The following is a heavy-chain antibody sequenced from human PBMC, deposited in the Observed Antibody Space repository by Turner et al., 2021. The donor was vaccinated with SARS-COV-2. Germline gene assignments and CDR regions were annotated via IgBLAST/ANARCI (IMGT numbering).Heavy chain of an antibody. CDR1: GFTVSSNY. J-gene: IGHJ4*02. V-gene: IGHV3-66*01. Sequence: EVQLVESGGGLVQPGGSLRLSCAASGFTVSSNYMSWVRQAPGKGLEWVSVIYSGGSTFYADSVKGRFTISRDNSKNTLYLQINSLRAEDTAVYYCAREVSGSSNTGVYFDYWGQGTLVTVSS. CDR2: IYSGGST. D-gene: IGHD3-10*01. CDR3: AREVSGSSNTGVYFDY.